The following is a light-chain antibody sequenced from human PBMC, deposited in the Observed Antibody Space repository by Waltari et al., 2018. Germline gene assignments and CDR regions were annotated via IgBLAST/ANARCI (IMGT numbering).Light chain of an antibody. CDR2: WAS. Sequence: DIVMTQSPDSLAVSLGERATINCEFSQSVLYSSNNKNYLAWYKQKPGQPPKLLIYWASTRESGVPDRFIGSGSGTDFTLTINTLQAEDVAVYYCQQYYNTPRTFGQGTKVEIK. J-gene: IGKJ1*01. V-gene: IGKV4-1*01. CDR1: QSVLYSSNNKNY. CDR3: QQYYNTPRT.